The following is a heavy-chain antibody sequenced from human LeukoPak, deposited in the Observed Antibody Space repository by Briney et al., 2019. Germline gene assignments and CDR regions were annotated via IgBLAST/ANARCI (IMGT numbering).Heavy chain of an antibody. CDR1: GFTFSSYE. CDR2: ISSSGSTI. V-gene: IGHV3-48*03. J-gene: IGHJ6*03. Sequence: GGSLRLSCAASGFTFSSYEMNWVRQAPGKGLEWVSYISSSGSTIYYADSVKGRFTISRDNAKNTVYLQMNSLRAEDTALYYCAKAVIPNAYQGTYYMDVWGKGTTVTVSS. CDR3: AKAVIPNAYQGTYYMDV. D-gene: IGHD3-16*01.